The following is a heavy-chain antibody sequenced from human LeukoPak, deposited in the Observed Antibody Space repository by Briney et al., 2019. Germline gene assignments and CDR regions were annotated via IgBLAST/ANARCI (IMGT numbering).Heavy chain of an antibody. CDR3: ANELRYFDWLLGYFQH. CDR2: ISGSGGST. Sequence: PGGSLRLSCAASGSTFSSYAMSWVRQAPGKGLEWVSAISGSGGSTYYADSVKGRFTISRDNSKNTLYLQMNSLRAEDTAVYYCANELRYFDWLLGYFQHWGQGTLVTVSS. D-gene: IGHD3-9*01. CDR1: GSTFSSYA. J-gene: IGHJ1*01. V-gene: IGHV3-23*01.